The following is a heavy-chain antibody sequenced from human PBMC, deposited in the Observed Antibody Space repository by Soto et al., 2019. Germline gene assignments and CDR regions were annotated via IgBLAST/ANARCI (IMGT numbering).Heavy chain of an antibody. CDR3: TRELSPFYGYYFDY. J-gene: IGHJ4*02. CDR2: IRSKAYGGTT. D-gene: IGHD4-17*01. Sequence: EVQLVESGGGLVQPGRSLRLSCTASGFTFGDYAMSWFRQAPGKGLEWVGFIRSKAYGGTTEYAASGKGRFTISRDDSKSIAYLQMNSLKTEDTAVYYCTRELSPFYGYYFDYWGQGTLVTVSS. CDR1: GFTFGDYA. V-gene: IGHV3-49*03.